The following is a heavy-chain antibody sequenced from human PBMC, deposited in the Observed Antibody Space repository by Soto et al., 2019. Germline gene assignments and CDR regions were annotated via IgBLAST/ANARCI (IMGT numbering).Heavy chain of an antibody. CDR2: LSVYNGKT. CDR3: AARPVGPAYNFCYFPA. V-gene: IGHV1-18*01. D-gene: IGHD2-15*01. CDR1: GYTFSNYG. J-gene: IGHJ4*02. Sequence: ASVKVSCKASGYTFSNYGFIWVRQAPGQGLEWMGWLSVYNGKTNYAENVQGRVTMTTDTSTNTLYMELRGLTSDDTALYYCAARPVGPAYNFCYFPAGGQGTLMTV.